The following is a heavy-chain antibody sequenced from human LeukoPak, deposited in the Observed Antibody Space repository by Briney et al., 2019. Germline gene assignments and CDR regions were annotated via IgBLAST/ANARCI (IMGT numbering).Heavy chain of an antibody. CDR3: ARDSCSSNSCSFDF. D-gene: IGHD2-2*01. Sequence: SETLSLTCTVSGGSISSGDYYWSWIRQPPGKGLEWIGYIYYSGSTYYNPSLKSRVTISVDTSKNQFSLKLTSVTAADTAVYYCARDSCSSNSCSFDFWGQGTLVTVSS. V-gene: IGHV4-30-4*01. J-gene: IGHJ4*02. CDR2: IYYSGST. CDR1: GGSISSGDYY.